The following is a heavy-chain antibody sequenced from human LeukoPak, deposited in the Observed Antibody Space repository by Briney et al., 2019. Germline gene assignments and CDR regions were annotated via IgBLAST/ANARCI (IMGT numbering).Heavy chain of an antibody. Sequence: GGSLRLSCAASGFTVSSNYMSWVRQAPGKGLEWVANIKQDGSEKYYVDSVKGRFTISRDNAKNSLYLQMNSLRAEDTAVYYCARAVRPLLDTAMVYWGQGTLVTVSS. V-gene: IGHV3-7*01. CDR2: IKQDGSEK. CDR3: ARAVRPLLDTAMVY. D-gene: IGHD5-18*01. CDR1: GFTVSSNY. J-gene: IGHJ4*02.